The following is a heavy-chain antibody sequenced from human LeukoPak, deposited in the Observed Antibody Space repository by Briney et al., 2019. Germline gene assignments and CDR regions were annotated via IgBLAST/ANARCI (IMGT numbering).Heavy chain of an antibody. CDR3: AKEGGYNYGYLDS. D-gene: IGHD5-18*01. V-gene: IGHV3-23*01. CDR2: ISGSGDT. CDR1: GFSYSSYA. Sequence: PGGSLRLSCAVSGFSYSSYAMSWVRQAPGKGLEGVSTISGSGDTYYVDSVKGRFTISRDNSKNTLYLQMNSLRAEDTAVYYCAKEGGYNYGYLDSWGRGTLVTVSS. J-gene: IGHJ4*02.